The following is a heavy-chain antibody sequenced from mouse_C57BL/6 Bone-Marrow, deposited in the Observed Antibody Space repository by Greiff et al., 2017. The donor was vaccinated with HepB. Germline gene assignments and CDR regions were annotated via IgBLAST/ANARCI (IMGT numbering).Heavy chain of an antibody. D-gene: IGHD2-12*01. CDR1: GYTFTDYY. J-gene: IGHJ1*03. Sequence: QVQLQQSGAELVKPGASVKISCKASGYTFTDYYINWVKQRPGQGLEWIGKIGPGSGSTYYNEKFKGKATLTADKSTSTAYMQLSSLTSEDAAVYFCARYYRFSYWYFDVWGTGTTVTVSS. V-gene: IGHV1-77*01. CDR2: IGPGSGST. CDR3: ARYYRFSYWYFDV.